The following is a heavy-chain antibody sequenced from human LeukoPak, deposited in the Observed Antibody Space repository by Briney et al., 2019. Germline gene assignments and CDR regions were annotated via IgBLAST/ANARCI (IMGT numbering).Heavy chain of an antibody. D-gene: IGHD6-13*01. CDR3: ARGYSSSWYLDY. CDR2: IYHSGST. J-gene: IGHJ4*02. CDR1: GGSISSSNW. Sequence: PSGTLSLTCAVSGGSISSSNWWSWVRQPPGKGLEWIGEIYHSGSTNFNPSLKSRVTISVDTSKNQFSLKLSSVTAADTAVYYCARGYSSSWYLDYWGQGTLVTVSS. V-gene: IGHV4-4*02.